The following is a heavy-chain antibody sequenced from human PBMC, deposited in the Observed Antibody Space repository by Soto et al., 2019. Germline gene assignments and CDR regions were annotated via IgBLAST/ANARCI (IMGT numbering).Heavy chain of an antibody. Sequence: GGSLRLSCAASGFTLSSYMMNWVRQAPGQGLEWISYISNSGSSIDYADSVKGRFTVSRDNSKNTLYLQMNSLRAEDTAVYYCAKDHVLHLNWFDPWGQGTLVTVSS. CDR3: AKDHVLHLNWFDP. V-gene: IGHV3-48*01. CDR1: GFTLSSYM. J-gene: IGHJ5*02. CDR2: ISNSGSSI.